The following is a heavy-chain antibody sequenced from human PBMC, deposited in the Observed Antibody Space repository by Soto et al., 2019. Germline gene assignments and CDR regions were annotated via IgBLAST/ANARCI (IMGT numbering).Heavy chain of an antibody. V-gene: IGHV3-74*01. CDR1: ASTFSSYL. J-gene: IGHJ5*02. D-gene: IGHD6-13*01. Sequence: GGSLLLSCASSASTFSSYLMRLVRHAPGKGLVWVSRINPDGSSTSYADSVKGRFTISRDNAKNTLYLQMNSLRAEDTAVYYCARGQSYSSRRWFDPWGQGTLVTVSS. CDR3: ARGQSYSSRRWFDP. CDR2: INPDGSST.